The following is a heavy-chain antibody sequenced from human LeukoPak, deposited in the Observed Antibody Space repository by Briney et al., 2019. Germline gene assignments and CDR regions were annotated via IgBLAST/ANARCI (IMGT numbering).Heavy chain of an antibody. CDR2: ISYDGSNK. CDR1: GFTFSSYG. J-gene: IGHJ4*02. Sequence: PGGSLRLSCAASGFTFSSYGMHWVRQAPGKGLEWVAVISYDGSNKYYADSVKGRFTISRDNSKNTLYLQMNSLRAEDTAVYYCAKDHGYCSGGNCFALFDYWGQGTLVTVSS. V-gene: IGHV3-30*18. CDR3: AKDHGYCSGGNCFALFDY. D-gene: IGHD2-15*01.